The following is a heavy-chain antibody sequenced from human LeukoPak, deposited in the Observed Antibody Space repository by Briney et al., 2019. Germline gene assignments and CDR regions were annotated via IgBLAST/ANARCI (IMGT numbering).Heavy chain of an antibody. V-gene: IGHV1-18*01. D-gene: IGHD2-2*01. J-gene: IGHJ5*02. CDR3: AREDCSSSSCYLGDH. CDR1: GYTFTSYD. CDR2: ISAYNSHT. Sequence: ASVKVSCKASGYTFTSYDVSWVRQAPGQGLEWMGWISAYNSHTKYAQKFQGRVTMTTDTSTSIAYMELRSLRSDDTAMYYCAREDCSSSSCYLGDHWGQGTLLTVS.